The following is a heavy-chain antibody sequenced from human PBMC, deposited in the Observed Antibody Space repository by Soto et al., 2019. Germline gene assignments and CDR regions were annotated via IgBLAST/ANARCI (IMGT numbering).Heavy chain of an antibody. CDR2: ISGYNGNT. J-gene: IGHJ6*02. D-gene: IGHD6-6*01. CDR3: AKGTGSSAVYYYYYGMHV. Sequence: QVQLVQSGAEVKKPGASVKVSCKASGYIFTSYGISWVRQAPGQGLEWMGWISGYNGNTNYAQKPQGRVTMTIDTATTTAYIELRSPRSDDTAVYYWAKGTGSSAVYYYYYGMHVWGQGTTVNVT. V-gene: IGHV1-18*01. CDR1: GYIFTSYG.